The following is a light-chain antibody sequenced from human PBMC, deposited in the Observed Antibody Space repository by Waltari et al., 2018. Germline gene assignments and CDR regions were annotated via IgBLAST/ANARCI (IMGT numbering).Light chain of an antibody. Sequence: EIVLTQSPATLSLSPGERASLSCRASQSVSSSLVWYQQKPGQAPRLLMYGASNRAPGIPARFGGSGSGTDFTLTISSLEPEDFAVYYCQQRSNWPPTFGQGTKVEIK. CDR3: QQRSNWPPT. CDR2: GAS. CDR1: QSVSSS. V-gene: IGKV3-11*01. J-gene: IGKJ1*01.